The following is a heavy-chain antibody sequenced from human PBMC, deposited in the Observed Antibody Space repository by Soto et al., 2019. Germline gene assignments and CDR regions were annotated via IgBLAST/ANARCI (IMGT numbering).Heavy chain of an antibody. Sequence: SETLSLTCSVSRAFINSGGFYYSWIRQPPGKGLEWLGYIFHSGSTLYNPSLRGRLTLSADTSRNQLSLYLTSVTAADTAVYYCVRGGIAGHWFDPWGQGILVTVS. CDR1: RAFINSGGFY. J-gene: IGHJ5*02. CDR3: VRGGIAGHWFDP. D-gene: IGHD2-15*01. V-gene: IGHV4-31*03. CDR2: IFHSGST.